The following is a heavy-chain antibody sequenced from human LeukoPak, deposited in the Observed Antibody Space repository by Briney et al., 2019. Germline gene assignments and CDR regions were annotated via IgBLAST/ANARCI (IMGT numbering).Heavy chain of an antibody. CDR1: GGSFSGYY. CDR2: INHSGST. D-gene: IGHD5-12*01. V-gene: IGHV4-34*01. Sequence: PSETLSLTCAVYGGSFSGYYWSWIRQPPGKGLEWIGEINHSGSTNYNPSLKSRVTISVDTSKNQFSLKLSSVTAADTAVYYCARDQRRFRWLRNREHDLWGRGTLVTVSS. J-gene: IGHJ2*01. CDR3: ARDQRRFRWLRNREHDL.